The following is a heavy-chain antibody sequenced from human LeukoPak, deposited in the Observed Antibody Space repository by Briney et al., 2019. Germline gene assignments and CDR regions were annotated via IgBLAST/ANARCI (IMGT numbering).Heavy chain of an antibody. CDR1: GYTFTGYY. CDR3: ARADYGDRNFDY. J-gene: IGHJ4*02. V-gene: IGHV1-2*02. CDR2: INPNSGGT. D-gene: IGHD4-17*01. Sequence: ASVKVSCKASGYTFTGYYMHWVRQAPGQGLEWMGWINPNSGGTNYAQKFQGRVTMTRDTSASTAYMELSSLRSEDMAVYYCARADYGDRNFDYWGQGTLVTVSS.